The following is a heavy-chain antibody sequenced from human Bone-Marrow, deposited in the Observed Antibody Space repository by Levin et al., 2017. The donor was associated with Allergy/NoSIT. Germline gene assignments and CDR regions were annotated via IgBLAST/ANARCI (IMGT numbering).Heavy chain of an antibody. D-gene: IGHD3-10*01. CDR2: ISYDGSNK. Sequence: RAGGSLRLSCAASGFTFSSYAMHWVRQAPGKGLEWVAVISYDGSNKYYADSVKGRFTISRDNSKNTLYLQMNSLRAEDTAVYYCARGSITMVRGVIRPLDYWGQGTLVTVSS. V-gene: IGHV3-30-3*01. CDR1: GFTFSSYA. J-gene: IGHJ4*02. CDR3: ARGSITMVRGVIRPLDY.